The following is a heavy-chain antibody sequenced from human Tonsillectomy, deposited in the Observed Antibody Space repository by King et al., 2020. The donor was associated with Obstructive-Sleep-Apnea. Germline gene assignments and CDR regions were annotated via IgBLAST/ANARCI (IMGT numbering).Heavy chain of an antibody. V-gene: IGHV2-70*15. CDR1: GFSVSTGGMC. J-gene: IGHJ4*02. CDR3: ARIQCFYGDYVWDDY. Sequence: QFTLKESGPALVRPTQTLTLTCSVSGFSVSTGGMCVSWIRQPPGRALEWLARIDWDEDKYYMRSLKTRLTISKDTSKNQVVLTMTNMDPVDTATYYCARIQCFYGDYVWDDYWGQGTLVTVSS. D-gene: IGHD4-17*01. CDR2: IDWDEDK.